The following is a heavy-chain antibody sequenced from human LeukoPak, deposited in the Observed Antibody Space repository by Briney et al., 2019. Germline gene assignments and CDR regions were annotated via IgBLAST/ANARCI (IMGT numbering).Heavy chain of an antibody. J-gene: IGHJ6*02. Sequence: SETLSLTCTVSGGSISSYYWSWIRQPPGKGLEWIGYIYYSGSTNYNPSLKSRVTISADTSKNQFSLKLSSVTAADTAVYYCARRSDYYYYGMDVWGQGTTVTVSS. V-gene: IGHV4-59*01. CDR1: GGSISSYY. CDR2: IYYSGST. CDR3: ARRSDYYYYGMDV. D-gene: IGHD3-3*01.